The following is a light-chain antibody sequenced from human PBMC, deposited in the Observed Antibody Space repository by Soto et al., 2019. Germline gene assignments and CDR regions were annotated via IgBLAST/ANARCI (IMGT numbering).Light chain of an antibody. J-gene: IGKJ1*01. Sequence: DIQMTQSPSSLSASVGDRVTITCRASQGISRYLTWYQQKPGKVPKLLIYAASTLQSGVPSRFSGSGSGTDFTLTISSLQPEDVATYYCQKYYSAPQTFGHGTKVEIK. CDR1: QGISRY. CDR2: AAS. CDR3: QKYYSAPQT. V-gene: IGKV1-27*01.